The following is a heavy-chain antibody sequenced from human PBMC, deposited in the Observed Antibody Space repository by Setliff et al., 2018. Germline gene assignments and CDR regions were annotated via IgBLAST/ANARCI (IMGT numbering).Heavy chain of an antibody. J-gene: IGHJ4*02. Sequence: SETLSLTCTVSGGSISSGDYYWCWIRQPPGKGLEWIGYIYSSGSTYYNPSLKSRVSISVDTSKNQFSLKLSSVTAADTAVYYCARESRYYYDNLGTLDYWGQGTLVTVSS. CDR1: GGSISSGDYY. D-gene: IGHD3-22*01. CDR2: IYSSGST. V-gene: IGHV4-30-4*08. CDR3: ARESRYYYDNLGTLDY.